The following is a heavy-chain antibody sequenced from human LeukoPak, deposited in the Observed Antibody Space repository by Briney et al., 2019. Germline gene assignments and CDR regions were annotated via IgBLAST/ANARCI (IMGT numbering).Heavy chain of an antibody. V-gene: IGHV4-4*07. D-gene: IGHD6-13*01. CDR3: AREGIAAPFDY. CDR1: GGSVSDHY. J-gene: IGHJ4*02. Sequence: SETLSLTCTISGGSVSDHYWSWIRQPAGKGLEWIGRIYTSGSTNYNPSLKSRVTISVDTSKNQFSLKLSSVTAADTAVYYCAREGIAAPFDYWGQGTLVTVSS. CDR2: IYTSGST.